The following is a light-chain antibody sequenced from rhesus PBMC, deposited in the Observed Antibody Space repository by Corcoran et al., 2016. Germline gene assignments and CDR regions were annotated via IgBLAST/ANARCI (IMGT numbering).Light chain of an antibody. CDR2: ELR. CDR3: WLYEHHKPI. V-gene: IGLV2-23*01. Sequence: QAALSQPPSVSGSPGQSVTISCTGTSADIGRYDYVSWYQQHPGTAPKLIIFELRKRPSGVSDRFSGSKSGNTASLTISGLQAEDEADYHGWLYEHHKPIFGSGTRLTVL. J-gene: IGLJ1*01. CDR1: SADIGRYDY.